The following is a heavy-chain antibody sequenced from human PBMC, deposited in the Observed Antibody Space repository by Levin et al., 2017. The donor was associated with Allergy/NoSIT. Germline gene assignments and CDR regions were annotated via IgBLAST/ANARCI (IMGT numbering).Heavy chain of an antibody. D-gene: IGHD4-23*01. CDR1: GYTFTAHF. CDR3: ARGGGNSYFDY. Sequence: GESLKISCKTSGYTFTAHFFHWVRQAPGQGLEWMGWITPNSGGTDYAQKFQGRVTMTRDTSISTTYMELRSLTSDDTAVYYCARGGGNSYFDYWGQGTLVTVSS. V-gene: IGHV1-2*02. J-gene: IGHJ4*02. CDR2: ITPNSGGT.